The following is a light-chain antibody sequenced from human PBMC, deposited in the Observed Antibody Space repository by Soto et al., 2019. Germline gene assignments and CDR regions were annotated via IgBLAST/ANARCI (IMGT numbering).Light chain of an antibody. J-gene: IGKJ1*01. V-gene: IGKV1-5*03. CDR3: QHYNSYSEA. Sequence: DIQMTQSPSTLSGSVGDRVTITCRASQTISSWLAWYQQKPGKAPKLLIYKSSTLKSGVPSRFSGSGTGTEFTLTISSLQADDSATYYCQHYNSYSEAFGQGTKVDMK. CDR2: KSS. CDR1: QTISSW.